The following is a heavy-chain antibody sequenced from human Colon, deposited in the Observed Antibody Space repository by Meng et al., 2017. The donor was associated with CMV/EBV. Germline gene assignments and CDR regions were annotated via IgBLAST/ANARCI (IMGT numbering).Heavy chain of an antibody. V-gene: IGHV3-43*01. D-gene: IGHD6-6*01. Sequence: GESLKISCAATGFRFEDYSMNWVRQGPGKGLEWVSLISWDGGTTYYADSVKGRFTISRDNSENTLYLQMNNLGSEDTAIYYCVKDMEGVTSSHGFDSWGQGTQVTVSS. J-gene: IGHJ4*02. CDR1: GFRFEDYS. CDR2: ISWDGGTT. CDR3: VKDMEGVTSSHGFDS.